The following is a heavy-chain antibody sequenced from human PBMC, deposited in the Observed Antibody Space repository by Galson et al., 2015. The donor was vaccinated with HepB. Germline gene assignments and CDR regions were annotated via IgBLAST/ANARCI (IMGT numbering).Heavy chain of an antibody. CDR1: GFTFSAYW. CDR3: GRDFPVRSIFGVPDYAMDV. Sequence: SLRLSCAASGFTFSAYWMTWVRQAPGKGLEWVANIKQDGSEKYFVDSVKHRFTLSRDNARNSMYLQMNSLRAEDTAVYYCGRDFPVRSIFGVPDYAMDVWGQGTTVTVSS. J-gene: IGHJ6*02. D-gene: IGHD3-3*01. CDR2: IKQDGSEK. V-gene: IGHV3-7*01.